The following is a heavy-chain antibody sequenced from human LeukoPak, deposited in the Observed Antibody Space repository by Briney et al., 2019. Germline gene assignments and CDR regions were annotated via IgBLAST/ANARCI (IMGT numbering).Heavy chain of an antibody. V-gene: IGHV4-4*02. D-gene: IGHD5-24*01. CDR3: ARGGRWLQLVDY. J-gene: IGHJ4*02. CDR1: GGSISSSNW. CDR2: IYHSGST. Sequence: SETLSLTCAVSGGSISSSNWWSWVRQPPGKGLEWIGEIYHSGSTNYNPSLKSRVTISVDTSKNQFSLKLSSVTAADTAVYYCARGGRWLQLVDYWGQGTLVTVSS.